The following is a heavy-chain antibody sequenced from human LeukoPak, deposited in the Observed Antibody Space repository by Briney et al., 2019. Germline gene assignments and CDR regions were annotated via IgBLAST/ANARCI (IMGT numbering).Heavy chain of an antibody. D-gene: IGHD1-26*01. CDR1: GFTFSSFS. J-gene: IGHJ3*01. CDR2: ISSSLNYL. V-gene: IGHV3-21*01. CDR3: ARPSAYSPDGFDV. Sequence: GGSLRLSCAASGFTFSSFSMNWVRQAPGKGLEWVSSISSSLNYLYYADSVKGRFTISRDNAKNSLYLQMNSLRAEDTAVYYCARPSAYSPDGFDVWGRGTMVTISS.